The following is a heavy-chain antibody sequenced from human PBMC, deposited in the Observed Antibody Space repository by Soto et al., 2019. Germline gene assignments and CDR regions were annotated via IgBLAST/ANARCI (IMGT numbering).Heavy chain of an antibody. J-gene: IGHJ4*02. D-gene: IGHD1-1*01. V-gene: IGHV3-30*18. CDR3: AKPTRRYNWNDAEFDY. CDR1: GFTFSSYG. Sequence: GGSLRLSCAASGFTFSSYGMHWVRQAPGKGLEWVAVISYDGSNKYYADSVKGRFTISRDNSKNTLYLQMNSLRAEDTAVYYCAKPTRRYNWNDAEFDYWGQGTLVTVSS. CDR2: ISYDGSNK.